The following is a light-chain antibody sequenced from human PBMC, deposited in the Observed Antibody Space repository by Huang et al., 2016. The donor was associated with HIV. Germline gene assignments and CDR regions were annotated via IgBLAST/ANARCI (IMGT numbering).Light chain of an antibody. CDR3: QQYGSSSTWT. V-gene: IGKV3-20*01. CDR1: QSVSSSY. Sequence: EIVLTQSPGTLSLSPGERATLSCRASQSVSSSYLAWYKQKPGQGPRLLIDGAYSRATSIPDRFSGSGSGTDFTLTISRLEPEDCAVYYCQQYGSSSTWTFGQGTKVEIK. CDR2: GAY. J-gene: IGKJ1*01.